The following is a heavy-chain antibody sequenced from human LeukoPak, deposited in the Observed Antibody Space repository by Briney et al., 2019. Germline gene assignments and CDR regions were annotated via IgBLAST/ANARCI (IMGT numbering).Heavy chain of an antibody. D-gene: IGHD6-19*01. Sequence: GGSLRLSCAASGFTFSSYSMNWVRQAPGKGLEWVSSISSSSSYIYYADSVKGRFTISRDNAKNSLYLRMNSLRAEDTAVYYCATPGYSSGSFTFWGQGTLVTVSS. CDR2: ISSSSSYI. V-gene: IGHV3-21*01. J-gene: IGHJ4*02. CDR3: ATPGYSSGSFTF. CDR1: GFTFSSYS.